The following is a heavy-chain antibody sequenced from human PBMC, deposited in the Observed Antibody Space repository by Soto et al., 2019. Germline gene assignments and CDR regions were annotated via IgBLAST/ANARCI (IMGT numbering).Heavy chain of an antibody. CDR3: ARPGAWAPLDD. Sequence: QLQLQESGPGLVKPSETLSLTCTVSGGSISRSDYYWAWIRQPPGKGLEWLVSMYYGANTYYNPSLKSRVTMSVDTSKNQFSLKLSSVTAADTGVYYCARPGAWAPLDDCDQGTLVTVSS. CDR2: MYYGANT. J-gene: IGHJ4*02. V-gene: IGHV4-39*01. CDR1: GGSISRSDYY. D-gene: IGHD7-27*01.